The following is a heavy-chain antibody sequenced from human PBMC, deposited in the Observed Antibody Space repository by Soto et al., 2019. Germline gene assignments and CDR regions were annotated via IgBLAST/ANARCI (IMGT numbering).Heavy chain of an antibody. CDR3: VRDNNWSYGF. Sequence: GVPMRLPSIVSAINFVSSCMGWVSQAPGKGLEWVANINQDGSGTYYVDSVQGRFTISRDNARNTLYLQMNSLRDEDTAVYYCVRDNNWSYGFWGQGLLVTVSS. CDR1: AINFVSSC. V-gene: IGHV3-7*01. D-gene: IGHD1-1*01. J-gene: IGHJ4*02. CDR2: INQDGSGT.